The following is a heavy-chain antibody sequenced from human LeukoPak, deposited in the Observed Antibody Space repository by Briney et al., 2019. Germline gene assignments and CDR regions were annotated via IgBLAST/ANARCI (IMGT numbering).Heavy chain of an antibody. CDR1: GFTFSSYS. J-gene: IGHJ4*02. V-gene: IGHV3-21*01. Sequence: GGSLRLSCAASGFTFSSYSMNWVRQAPGKGLEWVSSISSSSSYIYYADSVKGRFTISRDNAKNSLYLQMNSLRAEDTAVYYCARDGGYSYGSQPDYWGQGTLVTVSP. D-gene: IGHD5-18*01. CDR2: ISSSSSYI. CDR3: ARDGGYSYGSQPDY.